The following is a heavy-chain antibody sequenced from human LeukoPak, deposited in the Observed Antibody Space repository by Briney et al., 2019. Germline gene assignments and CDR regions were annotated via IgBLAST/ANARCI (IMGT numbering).Heavy chain of an antibody. V-gene: IGHV1-8*01. J-gene: IGHJ6*02. CDR1: GYTFTSYD. CDR3: AREEVDPVGMDV. CDR2: MNPNSGNT. Sequence: ASVKVSCKASGYTFTSYDINWVRQATGQGLEWMGWMNPNSGNTGYAQKFQGRATMTRNTSISTAYMELSSLRSEDTAVYYCAREEVDPVGMDVWGQGTTVTVSS. D-gene: IGHD5-12*01.